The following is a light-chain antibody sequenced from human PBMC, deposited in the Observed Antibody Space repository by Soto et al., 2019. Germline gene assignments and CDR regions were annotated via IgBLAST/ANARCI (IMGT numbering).Light chain of an antibody. V-gene: IGKV1-5*01. J-gene: IGKJ5*01. CDR2: DAS. CDR1: ESIRTW. CDR3: QHLNTYPIT. Sequence: DIQMTHSPSTLSASIGDRVTITCRASESIRTWLAWYQHKSGKAPKFLIYDASSLHSGVPSRFSGSGSGTDFTLTISSLQPEDFATYYCQHLNTYPITFGPGTRLEI.